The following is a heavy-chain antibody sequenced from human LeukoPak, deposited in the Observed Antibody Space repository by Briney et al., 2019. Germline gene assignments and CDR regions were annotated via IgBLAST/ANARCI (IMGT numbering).Heavy chain of an antibody. V-gene: IGHV1-69*05. CDR2: IIPIFGTA. CDR1: GGTFSSYA. Sequence: SVTVSCKASGGTFSSYAISWVRQAPGQGLEWMGGIIPIFGTANYAQKFQGRVTITTDESTSTAYMELSSLRSEDTAVYYCASVPFFGVVTEYYYYYMDVWGKGTTVTVSS. J-gene: IGHJ6*03. CDR3: ASVPFFGVVTEYYYYYMDV. D-gene: IGHD3-3*01.